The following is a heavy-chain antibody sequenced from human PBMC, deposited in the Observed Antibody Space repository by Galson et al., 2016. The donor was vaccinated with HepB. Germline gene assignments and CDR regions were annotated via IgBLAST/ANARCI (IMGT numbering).Heavy chain of an antibody. CDR1: GDSVSNNTAA. CDR2: TYYGSKWYN. Sequence: CAISGDSVSNNTAAWNWIRQSPSRGLEWLGRTYYGSKWYNDYAASVRSRITINADTSKNQFSLQLNSMTPEDTALYFCARGGSVRGVKGFDYWGPGTLATVSS. J-gene: IGHJ4*02. D-gene: IGHD3-10*01. V-gene: IGHV6-1*01. CDR3: ARGGSVRGVKGFDY.